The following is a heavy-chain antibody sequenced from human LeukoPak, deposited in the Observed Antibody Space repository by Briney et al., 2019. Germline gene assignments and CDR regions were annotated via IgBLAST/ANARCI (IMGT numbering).Heavy chain of an antibody. J-gene: IGHJ3*02. Sequence: WASVKVSCKASGYTFTGYYMHWVRQAPGQGLEWMGWINPNSGGTNYAQKFQGRVTMTRDTSISTAYVELSRLRSDDTAVYYCARDLKIVGATDAFDIWGQGTMVTVSS. CDR1: GYTFTGYY. V-gene: IGHV1-2*02. D-gene: IGHD1-26*01. CDR3: ARDLKIVGATDAFDI. CDR2: INPNSGGT.